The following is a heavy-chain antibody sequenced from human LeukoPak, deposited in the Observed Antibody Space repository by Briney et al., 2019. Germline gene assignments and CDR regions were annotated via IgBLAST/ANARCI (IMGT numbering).Heavy chain of an antibody. CDR2: IDYSGST. J-gene: IGHJ4*02. CDR1: GDSISNFY. Sequence: SETLSLTCSVSGDSISNFYWSWIRQPPGKGLEWIGYIDYSGSTSYNPSLKSRVTISIDTSKNQFSLKLSSVTAADTAVYYCARATHEGGTKYYFDYWGQGTLVTVSS. CDR3: ARATHEGGTKYYFDY. V-gene: IGHV4-59*12. D-gene: IGHD3-16*01.